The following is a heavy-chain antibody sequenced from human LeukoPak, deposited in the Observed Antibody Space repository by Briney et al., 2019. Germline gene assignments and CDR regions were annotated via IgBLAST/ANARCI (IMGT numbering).Heavy chain of an antibody. V-gene: IGHV3-23*01. J-gene: IGHJ4*02. D-gene: IGHD6-13*01. Sequence: GGSLRLSCAASGFTFSSYAMSWVREAPGKGLEWGSAISGSGGSTYYADSVKGRFTISRDNSKNTLYLQMNSLRAEDTAVYYCAKDPPSSSSSWYGYWGQGTLVTVSS. CDR1: GFTFSSYA. CDR2: ISGSGGST. CDR3: AKDPPSSSSSWYGY.